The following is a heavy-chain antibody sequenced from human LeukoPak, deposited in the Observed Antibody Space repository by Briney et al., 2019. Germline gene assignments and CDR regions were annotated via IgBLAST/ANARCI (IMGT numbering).Heavy chain of an antibody. CDR1: GFTFSSYA. CDR2: ISASGVTT. CDR3: AKDSRGNYVAWLDP. D-gene: IGHD4-11*01. Sequence: GGSLRLSCAASGFTFSSYAMSWVRKAPGKGLEWVSAISASGVTTHYADSVKGRFTISRDNSKNTLYLQMSSLRAEDAAIYYCAKDSRGNYVAWLDPWGQGTLVSVSS. V-gene: IGHV3-23*01. J-gene: IGHJ5*02.